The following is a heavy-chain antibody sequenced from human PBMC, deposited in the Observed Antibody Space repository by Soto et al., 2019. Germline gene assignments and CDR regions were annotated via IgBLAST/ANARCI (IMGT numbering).Heavy chain of an antibody. CDR2: IKSKTDGGTT. V-gene: IGHV3-15*01. J-gene: IGHJ6*03. D-gene: IGHD2-2*01. CDR1: GFTFSNAW. CDR3: TTVPPVAVVAAAMPSLHYLPSRGYYYYYMDV. Sequence: EVQLVESGGGLVKPGGSLRLSCAASGFTFSNAWMSWVRQAPGKGLEWVGRIKSKTDGGTTDYAAPVKGRFTISSDDSKNTLYLQMNSLKSEDSAVYYCTTVPPVAVVAAAMPSLHYLPSRGYYYYYMDVWGKGTTVTVSS.